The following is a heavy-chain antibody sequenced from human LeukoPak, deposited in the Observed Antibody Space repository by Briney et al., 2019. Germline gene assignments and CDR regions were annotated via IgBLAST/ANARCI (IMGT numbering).Heavy chain of an antibody. CDR2: VNSNSGAT. CDR3: ARVPGGAAYDLDH. J-gene: IGHJ4*02. Sequence: GPSVKVSCEASGYTFTDYYIHWVRQAPGQGLEWMGWVNSNSGATHYAQKFQGRVTMTRDTSISTAYMELSRLRSDDTAVYYCARVPGGAAYDLDHWGQGTLVTVSS. D-gene: IGHD2-21*01. V-gene: IGHV1-2*02. CDR1: GYTFTDYY.